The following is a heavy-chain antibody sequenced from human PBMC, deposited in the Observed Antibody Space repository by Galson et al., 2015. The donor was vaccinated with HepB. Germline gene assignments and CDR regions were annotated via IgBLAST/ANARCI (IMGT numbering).Heavy chain of an antibody. CDR1: GFTFSSYA. D-gene: IGHD1-26*01. CDR3: ARDEGGSYYYYYGMDV. Sequence: SLRLSCAASGFTFSSYAMHWVRQAPGKGLEWVAVISYDGSNKYYADSVKGRFTISRDNSKNTLYLQMNSLRAEDTAVYYCARDEGGSYYYYYGMDVWGQGTTVTVSS. V-gene: IGHV3-30-3*01. CDR2: ISYDGSNK. J-gene: IGHJ6*02.